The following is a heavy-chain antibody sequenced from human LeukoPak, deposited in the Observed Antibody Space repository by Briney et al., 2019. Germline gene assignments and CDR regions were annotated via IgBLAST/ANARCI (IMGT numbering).Heavy chain of an antibody. Sequence: SETLSLTCTVSGYSISSGYYWGWIRQPPGKGLEWIGSIYHSGSTYYNPSLKSRVTISVDTSKNQFSLKLSSVTAADTAVYYCARAYYYDSSGYYYYENWFDPWGQGTLVIVSS. J-gene: IGHJ5*02. D-gene: IGHD3-22*01. CDR2: IYHSGST. V-gene: IGHV4-38-2*02. CDR3: ARAYYYDSSGYYYYENWFDP. CDR1: GYSISSGYY.